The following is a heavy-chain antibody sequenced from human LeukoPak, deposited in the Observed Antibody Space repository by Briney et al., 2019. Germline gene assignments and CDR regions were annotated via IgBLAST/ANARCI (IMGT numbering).Heavy chain of an antibody. Sequence: GGPLRLSCAASGFTFDDYAMHWVRQAPGKGLEWVSGISWNSGSIGYADSVKGRFTISRDNAKNSLYLQMNSLRAEDTALYYCAKDRDSSGWDWGQGTLVTVSS. CDR3: AKDRDSSGWD. V-gene: IGHV3-9*01. CDR2: ISWNSGSI. CDR1: GFTFDDYA. J-gene: IGHJ4*02. D-gene: IGHD6-19*01.